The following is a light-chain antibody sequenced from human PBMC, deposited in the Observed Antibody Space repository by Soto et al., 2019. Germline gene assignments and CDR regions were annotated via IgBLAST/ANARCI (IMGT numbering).Light chain of an antibody. CDR1: QGISSY. V-gene: IGKV1-9*01. CDR3: QQLNSYPLT. CDR2: AAS. J-gene: IGKJ4*01. Sequence: IQLTQSPSSLSASVGDRVTITCRASQGISSYLTWYQQKPGKAPKLLIYAASTLHSGVPSKFSGSGSGTDFTLTISSLQPEDFATYYCQQLNSYPLTFGGRTKV.